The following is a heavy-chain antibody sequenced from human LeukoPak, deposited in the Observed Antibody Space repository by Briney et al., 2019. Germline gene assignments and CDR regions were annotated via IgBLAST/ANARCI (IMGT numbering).Heavy chain of an antibody. J-gene: IGHJ4*02. V-gene: IGHV3-9*03. CDR1: GFTFSSYG. Sequence: PGRSLRLSCAASGFTFSSYGMHWVRQAPGKGLEWVSGISWNGGTIDYADSVKGRFTISRDNAKNSLYLQMNSLRPEDMALYYCAKGPTYSSSSLFDYWGQGILVAVSS. CDR3: AKGPTYSSSSLFDY. CDR2: ISWNGGTI. D-gene: IGHD6-6*01.